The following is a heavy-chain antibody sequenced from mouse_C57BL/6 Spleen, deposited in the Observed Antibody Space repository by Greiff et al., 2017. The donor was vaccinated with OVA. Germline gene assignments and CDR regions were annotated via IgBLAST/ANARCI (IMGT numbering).Heavy chain of an antibody. J-gene: IGHJ3*01. CDR2: IYPGNSDT. D-gene: IGHD1-1*01. CDR3: TNYGSSWDWFAY. V-gene: IGHV1-5*01. CDR1: GYTFTSYW. Sequence: EVKLVESGTVLARPGASVKMSCKTSGYTFTSYWMHWVKQRPGQGLEWIGAIYPGNSDTSYNQKFKGKAKLTAVTSASTAYMELSSLTNEDSAVYYCTNYGSSWDWFAYWGQGTLVTVSA.